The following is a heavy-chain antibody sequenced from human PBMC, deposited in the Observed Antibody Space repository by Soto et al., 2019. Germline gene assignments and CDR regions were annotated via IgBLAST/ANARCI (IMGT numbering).Heavy chain of an antibody. CDR3: ARDPQPSVLTGGIAGYHGLDV. J-gene: IGHJ6*02. V-gene: IGHV1-69*13. D-gene: IGHD2-15*01. Sequence: GASVKVSCKASGGTFSSYLISWVRQAPGQGLEWMGGTIPMFGTANYAQKFQGRVTITADESTSTAYMELSSLRSEDTALYYCARDPQPSVLTGGIAGYHGLDVWGQGTTVTVS. CDR2: TIPMFGTA. CDR1: GGTFSSYL.